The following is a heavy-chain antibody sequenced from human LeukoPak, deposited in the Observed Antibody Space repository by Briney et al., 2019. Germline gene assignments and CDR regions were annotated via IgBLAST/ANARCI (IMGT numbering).Heavy chain of an antibody. V-gene: IGHV3-53*01. Sequence: PGGSLRLSCAASGFIVSNTYMTWVRPAPGKGLEWVSVIHNDGSTYYADSVKGRSTLSRDNSKNMLFLRMNSLRVEDTAVYFCASLARDYWGQGTLVSVSS. CDR3: ASLARDY. D-gene: IGHD3-3*02. J-gene: IGHJ4*02. CDR2: IHNDGST. CDR1: GFIVSNTY.